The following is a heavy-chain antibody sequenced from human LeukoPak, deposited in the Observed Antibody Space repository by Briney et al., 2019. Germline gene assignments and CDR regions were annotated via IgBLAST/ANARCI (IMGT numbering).Heavy chain of an antibody. V-gene: IGHV3-21*01. J-gene: IGHJ4*02. Sequence: PGGSLRLSRAASGYTFSSYSMYWVRQAPGKGLEWGSSISSSSSYIYYADSVKGRFTISRDNAKNSLYLQMNSLRAEDTAVYYCAREGRMGIQLDYWGQGTLVTVSP. D-gene: IGHD5-18*01. CDR1: GYTFSSYS. CDR2: ISSSSSYI. CDR3: AREGRMGIQLDY.